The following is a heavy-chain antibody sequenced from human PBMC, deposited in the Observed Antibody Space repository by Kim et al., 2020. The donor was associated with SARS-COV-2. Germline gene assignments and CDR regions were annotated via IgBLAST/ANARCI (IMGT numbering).Heavy chain of an antibody. V-gene: IGHV1-69*13. D-gene: IGHD2-2*01. J-gene: IGHJ6*02. CDR2: IIPIFGTA. CDR3: ASPWGVVPAAIGDGGYYYYGMDV. CDR1: GGTFSSYA. Sequence: SVKVSCKASGGTFSSYAISWVRQAPGQGLEWMGGIIPIFGTANYAQKFQGRVTITADESTSTAYMELSSLRSEDTAVYYCASPWGVVPAAIGDGGYYYYGMDVWGQGTTVTVSS.